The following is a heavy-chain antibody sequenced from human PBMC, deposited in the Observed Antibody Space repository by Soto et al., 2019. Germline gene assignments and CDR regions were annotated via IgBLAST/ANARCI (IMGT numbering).Heavy chain of an antibody. D-gene: IGHD3-22*01. CDR3: ARLKYYYDSSGYYPSCFDY. CDR1: GGSFSGYY. Sequence: QVQLQQWGAGLLKPSETLSLTCAVYGGSFSGYYWSWIRQPPGKGLEWIGEINHSGSTNYNPSLKSRVTISVDPSKNQLSLKLSSVTAADTAVYYCARLKYYYDSSGYYPSCFDYWGQGTLVTVSS. J-gene: IGHJ4*02. CDR2: INHSGST. V-gene: IGHV4-34*01.